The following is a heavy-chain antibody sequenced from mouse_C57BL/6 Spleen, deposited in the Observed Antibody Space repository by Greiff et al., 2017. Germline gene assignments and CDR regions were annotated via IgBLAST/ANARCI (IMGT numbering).Heavy chain of an antibody. CDR2: INPYNGGT. J-gene: IGHJ1*03. CDR3: ARGGGTRYFDV. CDR1: GYTFTDYY. V-gene: IGHV1-19*01. D-gene: IGHD4-1*01. Sequence: EVQLQQSGPVLVKPGASVKMSCKASGYTFTDYYMNWVKQSHGKSLEWIGVINPYNGGTSYNQKFKGKATLTVDKSSSTAYMERNSLTSEDSAVYYCARGGGTRYFDVWGTGTTVTVSS.